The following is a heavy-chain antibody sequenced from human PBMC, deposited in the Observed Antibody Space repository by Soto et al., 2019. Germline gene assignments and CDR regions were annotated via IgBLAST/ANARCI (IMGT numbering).Heavy chain of an antibody. CDR2: IYSGGST. D-gene: IGHD3-3*01. V-gene: IGHV3-53*04. Sequence: GESLRLSCAASGFTVSSNYMSWVRQAPGKGLEWVSVIYSGGSTYYADSVKGRFTISRHNSKNTLYLQMNSLRAEDTAVYYCARVGGGYYDFWSGYRPNYYYYYYMDVWGKGTTVTVSS. CDR1: GFTVSSNY. CDR3: ARVGGGYYDFWSGYRPNYYYYYYMDV. J-gene: IGHJ6*03.